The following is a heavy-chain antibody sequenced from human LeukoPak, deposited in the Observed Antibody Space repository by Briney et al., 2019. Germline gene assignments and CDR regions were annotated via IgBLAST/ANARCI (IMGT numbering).Heavy chain of an antibody. V-gene: IGHV3-53*01. CDR2: IYSGGTT. D-gene: IGHD6-19*01. CDR1: GFTVSSNY. CDR3: AKLKGWYGEGYFDY. Sequence: GGSLRLSCASSGFTVSSNYMSWVRQPPGKGLEWVSVIYSGGTTFYADSVKGRFTISRDNSKNTLYLQMNSLRADDTAVYYCAKLKGWYGEGYFDYWGQGTVVTVSS. J-gene: IGHJ4*02.